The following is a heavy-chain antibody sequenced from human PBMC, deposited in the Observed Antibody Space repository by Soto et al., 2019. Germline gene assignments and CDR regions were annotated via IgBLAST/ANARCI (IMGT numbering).Heavy chain of an antibody. V-gene: IGHV3-30*03. CDR2: ISNDGSDK. CDR3: ARAPRGFSAHDASLQIDS. CDR1: ESTFSNSG. D-gene: IGHD5-12*01. J-gene: IGHJ4*02. Sequence: QVQLVESGGGVVQPGRSLRLSCAASESTFSNSGMHWVRQAPGKGLKWVAVISNDGSDKYYADSVKGRFTISRENSKKTLFLQMNSLRPEDTAVYYCARAPRGFSAHDASLQIDSWGQGTLVTVSS.